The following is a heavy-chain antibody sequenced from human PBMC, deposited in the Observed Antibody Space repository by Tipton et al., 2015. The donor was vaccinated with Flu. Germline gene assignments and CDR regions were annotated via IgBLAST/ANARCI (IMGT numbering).Heavy chain of an antibody. V-gene: IGHV1-2*02. Sequence: QLVQSGAAVKKPGASLKVSCKASEYTFTGYYMHWVRQAPGQGLEWMGWINPNGGGTNYAQKFQGRVTMTWDTSISTVYMELSSLTSDDTAVYYCARFCASSSCYVPGSFYYGMDVWGQGTTVIVSS. CDR2: INPNGGGT. CDR3: ARFCASSSCYVPGSFYYGMDV. CDR1: EYTFTGYY. D-gene: IGHD2-2*01. J-gene: IGHJ6*02.